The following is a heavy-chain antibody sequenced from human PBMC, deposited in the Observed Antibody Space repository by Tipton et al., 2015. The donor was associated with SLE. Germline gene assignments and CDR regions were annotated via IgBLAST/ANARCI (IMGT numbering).Heavy chain of an antibody. CDR2: ISYSGTT. D-gene: IGHD4-17*01. V-gene: IGHV4-59*08. J-gene: IGHJ2*01. Sequence: LRLSCTVSGGSISNYYWSCIRQPPGKGLERIGYISYSGTTNYHPSLARRVTMSVDTSKNQFSLNLSSVTAADTAIYYCARHSGYYGDYGYWYFELWGRGSLVTVSS. CDR3: ARHSGYYGDYGYWYFEL. CDR1: GGSISNYY.